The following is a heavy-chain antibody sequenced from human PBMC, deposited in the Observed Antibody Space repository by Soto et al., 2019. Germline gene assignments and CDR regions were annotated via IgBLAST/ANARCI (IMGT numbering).Heavy chain of an antibody. V-gene: IGHV5-51*03. CDR2: IYPGDSAT. CDR3: ARSLVNGTYEAFDI. D-gene: IGHD6-13*01. CDR1: GYNFNRYW. Sequence: EVYLAQSGAEVKKPGESLKISCKGSGYNFNRYWIGWVRQMPWKVLEWMGVIYPGDSATRYSPSLQGQVTISADKSSSAAYLQWSSLQASDTATYYCARSLVNGTYEAFDIWGQGTMFTVSS. J-gene: IGHJ3*02.